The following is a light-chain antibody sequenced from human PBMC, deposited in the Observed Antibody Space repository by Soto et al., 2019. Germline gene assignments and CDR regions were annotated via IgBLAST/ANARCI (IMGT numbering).Light chain of an antibody. CDR1: SGSIASNY. CDR3: QSFDSSNWV. J-gene: IGLJ3*02. CDR2: EDN. V-gene: IGLV6-57*04. Sequence: NFMLTQPHSVSESPGKRVTISCTRSSGSIASNYVQWYQQRPGSAPTTVIYEDNLRPSGVPDRFSGSIDSSSNSASLTISGLKTEDEADYYCQSFDSSNWVFGGGTKLTVL.